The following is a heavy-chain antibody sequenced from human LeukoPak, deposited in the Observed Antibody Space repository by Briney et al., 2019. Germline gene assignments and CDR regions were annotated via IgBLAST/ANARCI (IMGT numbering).Heavy chain of an antibody. D-gene: IGHD3-10*01. V-gene: IGHV3-53*01. CDR1: GCTISNCY. CDR2: IDLGDNT. Sequence: PGGSLRLSCAASGCTISNCYMSWVRQAPGKGLEWVAVIDLGDNTYNADAVKGRFTISRDHSKNTLYLQMNSLRAEDTAMYYCDGERTSNYTHYNEALVLWGQGTMVTVAS. CDR3: DGERTSNYTHYNEALVL. J-gene: IGHJ3*01.